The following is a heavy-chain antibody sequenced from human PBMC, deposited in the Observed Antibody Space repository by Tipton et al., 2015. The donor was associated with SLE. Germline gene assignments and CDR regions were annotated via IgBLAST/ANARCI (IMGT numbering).Heavy chain of an antibody. CDR2: INPSGGST. V-gene: IGHV1-46*01. CDR1: GYTFTSYG. J-gene: IGHJ3*02. D-gene: IGHD3-9*01. Sequence: QSGAEVKKPGASVKVFCKASGYTFTSYGISWVRQAPGQGLEWMGIINPSGGSTSYAQKFQGRVTMTRDTSTSTVYMELSSLRSEDTAVYYCARDQGSLRYFDWVPRGAFDIWGQGTMVTVSS. CDR3: ARDQGSLRYFDWVPRGAFDI.